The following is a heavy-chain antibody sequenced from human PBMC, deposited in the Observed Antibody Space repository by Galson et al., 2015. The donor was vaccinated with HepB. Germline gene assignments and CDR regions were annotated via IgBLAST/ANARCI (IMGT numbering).Heavy chain of an antibody. CDR1: GFSFSNYW. V-gene: IGHV3-7*03. J-gene: IGHJ4*02. Sequence: SLRLSCAVSGFSFSNYWMTWVRQAPGKGLEWVANIKQDGSEPNYVGFVKGRFTISRDNAKNSLYLQMNSLRAEDTAVYYCAGDRLHGGAPTLDYWGQGALVTVSS. D-gene: IGHD2-21*01. CDR2: IKQDGSEP. CDR3: AGDRLHGGAPTLDY.